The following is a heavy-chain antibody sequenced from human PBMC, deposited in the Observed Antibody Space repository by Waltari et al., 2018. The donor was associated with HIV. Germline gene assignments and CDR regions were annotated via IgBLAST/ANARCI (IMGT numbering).Heavy chain of an antibody. CDR1: GGSVSSDSHY. CDR2: IYYSGST. Sequence: QVQLQESGPGLVKPSQTLSLPCTVSGGSVSSDSHYWSWIRQHPGKGLEWIGYIYYSGSTYYNPSLKSRVIISIDTSQNQFSLELTSVTAADTAVYYCARDSGLYGTYSHGMDVWGQGTTVTVSS. D-gene: IGHD4-17*01. J-gene: IGHJ6*02. V-gene: IGHV4-31*03. CDR3: ARDSGLYGTYSHGMDV.